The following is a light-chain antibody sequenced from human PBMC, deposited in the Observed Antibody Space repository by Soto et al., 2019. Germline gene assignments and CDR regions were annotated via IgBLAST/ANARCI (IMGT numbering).Light chain of an antibody. CDR1: QALSNY. CDR2: SAS. J-gene: IGKJ4*01. Sequence: DIQLTQSPSVLSASVGDTVTITCRASQALSNYLAWYQRKPGKAPDLLIYSASTLQSGVPSRFRGSGSETEFSLTIRALQHEHFPTYYCQQLSRYPLTFGGGTKADIK. CDR3: QQLSRYPLT. V-gene: IGKV1-9*01.